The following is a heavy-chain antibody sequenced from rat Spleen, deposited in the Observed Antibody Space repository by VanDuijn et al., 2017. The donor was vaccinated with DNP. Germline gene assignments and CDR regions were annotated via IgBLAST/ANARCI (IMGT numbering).Heavy chain of an antibody. CDR2: ITYDGSRT. Sequence: EVQLVESGGGLVQSGRSLKVSCAASGFTFSDYNMAWVRQAPKKGLEWVATITYDGSRTYYRDSVKGRFTISRDNAKSTLYLQMDSLRSEDTAIYYCARQGAHYFDYWGQGVMVTVSS. V-gene: IGHV5S10*01. J-gene: IGHJ2*01. CDR3: ARQGAHYFDY. CDR1: GFTFSDYN.